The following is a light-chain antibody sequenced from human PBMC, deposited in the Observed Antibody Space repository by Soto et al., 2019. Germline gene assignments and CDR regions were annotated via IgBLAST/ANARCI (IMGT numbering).Light chain of an antibody. Sequence: DIQMTQSPSNLSASVGDRVTITCRASQSISSWLAWYQQKPGKAPKLLIYKASSLESGVPSRFSGSGSGTEFTLTISSLQPEDFATYYCQQYNSYVTFGGGTKVEIK. V-gene: IGKV1-5*03. CDR3: QQYNSYVT. CDR1: QSISSW. J-gene: IGKJ4*01. CDR2: KAS.